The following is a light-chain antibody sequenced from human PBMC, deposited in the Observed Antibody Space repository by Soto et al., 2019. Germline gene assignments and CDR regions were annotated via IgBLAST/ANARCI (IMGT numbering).Light chain of an antibody. Sequence: EIVLTQSPATLSLSPGDRATLSCRASQSVRSYLAWYQQKPGQAPRLLIYDASSRAIGIPARFSGSGSGTDFTLTISSLEPKDFAVYYCQQRNNWPPGYSFGQGTKVEIK. CDR1: QSVRSY. J-gene: IGKJ2*01. V-gene: IGKV3-11*01. CDR3: QQRNNWPPGYS. CDR2: DAS.